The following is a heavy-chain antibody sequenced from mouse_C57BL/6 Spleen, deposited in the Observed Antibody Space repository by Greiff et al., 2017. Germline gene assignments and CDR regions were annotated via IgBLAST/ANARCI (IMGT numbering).Heavy chain of an antibody. D-gene: IGHD2-1*01. Sequence: VKLQQPGAELVKPGASVKLSCKASGYTFTSYWMQWVKQRPGQGLEWIGEIDPSDSYTNYNQKFKGKATLTVDTSSSTAYMQLSSLTSEDSAVYYCARSSYGNYEDYWGQGTTLTVSS. CDR1: GYTFTSYW. V-gene: IGHV1-50*01. CDR2: IDPSDSYT. J-gene: IGHJ2*01. CDR3: ARSSYGNYEDY.